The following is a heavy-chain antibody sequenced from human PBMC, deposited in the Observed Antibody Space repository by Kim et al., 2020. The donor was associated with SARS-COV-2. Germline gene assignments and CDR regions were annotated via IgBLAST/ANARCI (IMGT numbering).Heavy chain of an antibody. V-gene: IGHV6-1*01. CDR1: GDSVSSISAA. D-gene: IGHD6-19*01. J-gene: IGHJ4*02. CDR2: TYFRSKWDF. Sequence: SQTLSLTCAISGDSVSSISAAWNWIRQSPSRGLEWLGRTYFRSKWDFEYAGSVRGRITINADASKNQFSLQLNSVTAEDTAVYYCARARIAVAGGGYDNWCQGTLVTVSS. CDR3: ARARIAVAGGGYDN.